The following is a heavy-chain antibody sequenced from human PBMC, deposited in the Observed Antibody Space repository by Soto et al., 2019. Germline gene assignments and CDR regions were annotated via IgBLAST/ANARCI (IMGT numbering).Heavy chain of an antibody. J-gene: IGHJ5*02. CDR3: ARHHGPTTSENWFDP. CDR2: ISTYSGDT. Sequence: QVHLVQSGVEVKTPGASVKVSCQASGYTFFTYDISWVRQAPGQGLEWMGWISTYSGDTKYAQKFQGRVTMTTDTSTTTVYLDLRSLSSDDTAVYYCARHHGPTTSENWFDPWGQGTLVTVSS. V-gene: IGHV1-18*01. D-gene: IGHD5-12*01. CDR1: GYTFFTYD.